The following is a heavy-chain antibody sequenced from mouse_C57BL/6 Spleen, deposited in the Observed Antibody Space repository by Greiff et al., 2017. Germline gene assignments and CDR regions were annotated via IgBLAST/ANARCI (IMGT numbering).Heavy chain of an antibody. Sequence: VQLQQSGPELVKPGASVKISCKASGYTFTDYYMNWVKQSHGKSLEWIGDINPNNGGTSYNQKFKGKATLTVDKSSSTAYMELRSLTSEDSAVYYCARLGGWFYYYAMDYWGQGTSVTVSS. V-gene: IGHV1-26*01. J-gene: IGHJ4*01. D-gene: IGHD1-1*02. CDR1: GYTFTDYY. CDR2: INPNNGGT. CDR3: ARLGGWFYYYAMDY.